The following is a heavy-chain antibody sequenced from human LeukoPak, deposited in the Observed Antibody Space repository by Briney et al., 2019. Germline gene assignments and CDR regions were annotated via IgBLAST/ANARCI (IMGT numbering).Heavy chain of an antibody. D-gene: IGHD2-2*01. V-gene: IGHV4-39*01. CDR1: GGSISSSSYY. CDR3: ARQPPPIIVVVPAAIDY. Sequence: PSDTLSLTCTVSGGSISSSSYYWGWIRQPPGKGLEWLRSIYYSGSTYYNPSLKSRVTISVDTSKNQFSLKLSSVSAADTAVYYCARQPPPIIVVVPAAIDYWGQGTLVTVSS. J-gene: IGHJ4*02. CDR2: IYYSGST.